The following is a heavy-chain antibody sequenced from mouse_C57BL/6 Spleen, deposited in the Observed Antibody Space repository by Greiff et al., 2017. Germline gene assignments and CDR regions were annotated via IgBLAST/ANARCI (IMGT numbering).Heavy chain of an antibody. J-gene: IGHJ4*01. V-gene: IGHV1-54*01. CDR3: ARGGIYYDYDRGYAMDY. Sequence: QVQLQQSGAELVRPGTSVKVSCKASGYAFTNYLIEWVKQRPGQGLEWIGVINPGSGGTNYNEKFKGKATLTADKSSSTAYMQLSSLTSEDSAVYFGARGGIYYDYDRGYAMDYWGQGTSVTVSS. D-gene: IGHD2-4*01. CDR1: GYAFTNYL. CDR2: INPGSGGT.